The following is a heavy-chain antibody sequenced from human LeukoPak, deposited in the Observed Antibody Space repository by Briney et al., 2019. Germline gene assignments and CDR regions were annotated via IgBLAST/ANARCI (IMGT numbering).Heavy chain of an antibody. CDR3: AKPYYEQWHYFDY. Sequence: PGGSLRVSCAASGFTFSSYGMHWVRQAPGNGLEWVAVISYDGSNKYYADSVKGRFTISRDNSKNTLYLQMNSLRAEDTAVYYCAKPYYEQWHYFDYWGQGTLVTVSS. J-gene: IGHJ4*02. CDR1: GFTFSSYG. CDR2: ISYDGSNK. D-gene: IGHD3-16*01. V-gene: IGHV3-30*18.